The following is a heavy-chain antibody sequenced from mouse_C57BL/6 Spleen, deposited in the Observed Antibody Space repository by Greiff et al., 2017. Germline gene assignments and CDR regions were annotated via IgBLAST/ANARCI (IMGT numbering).Heavy chain of an antibody. Sequence: VQLKESGPGMVKPSQSLSLTCTVTGYSITSGYDWHWIRHFPGNKLEWMGYISYSGSTNYNPSLKSRISITHDTSKNHFFLKLNSVTTEDTATYYCARANCDYDGFAYWGQGTLVTVSA. V-gene: IGHV3-1*01. CDR1: GYSITSGYD. D-gene: IGHD2-4*01. CDR2: ISYSGST. CDR3: ARANCDYDGFAY. J-gene: IGHJ3*01.